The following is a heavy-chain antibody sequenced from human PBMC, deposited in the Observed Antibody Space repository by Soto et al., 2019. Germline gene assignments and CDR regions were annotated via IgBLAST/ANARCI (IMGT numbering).Heavy chain of an antibody. CDR1: GGTFSSYA. Sequence: QVQLVQSGAEVKKPGSSVKVSCKASGGTFSSYAISWVRQAPGQGLEWMGGIIPIFGTANYAQKFQGRVTITADASTSTAYMELSSLRSEDTAVYYCARDPAYSSSSYVGWFAPWGQGTLVTVSS. J-gene: IGHJ5*02. V-gene: IGHV1-69*01. D-gene: IGHD6-13*01. CDR3: ARDPAYSSSSYVGWFAP. CDR2: IIPIFGTA.